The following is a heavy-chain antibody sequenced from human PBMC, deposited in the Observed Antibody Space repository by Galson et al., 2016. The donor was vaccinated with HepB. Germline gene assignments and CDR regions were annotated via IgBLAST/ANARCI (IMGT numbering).Heavy chain of an antibody. J-gene: IGHJ3*02. CDR2: IKQDGSEK. D-gene: IGHD3-22*01. CDR1: GFSFSSYW. CDR3: AKMFYYYDSGFDRVDAFDM. Sequence: SLRLSCAASGFSFSSYWMNWVRQAPGKGLEWVADIKQDGSEKYYVDSVGGRFTFSRDNAKNSLYLQMNSLRAEDTALYYCAKMFYYYDSGFDRVDAFDMWGQGTLVTVSS. V-gene: IGHV3-7*01.